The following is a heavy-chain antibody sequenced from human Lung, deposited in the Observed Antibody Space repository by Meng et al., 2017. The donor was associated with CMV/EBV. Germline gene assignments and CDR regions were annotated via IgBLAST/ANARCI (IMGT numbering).Heavy chain of an antibody. V-gene: IGHV3-23*01. CDR3: AKGENYFDSSGLDH. D-gene: IGHD3-22*01. J-gene: IGHJ4*02. CDR2: ISGGGDNT. Sequence: ESXKISXTGSGFTFRNCAMSWVRQAPGKGLEFVSSISGGGDNTYYTDSVKGRFIISRDNSKNTLYLQMDSLRAEDTALYYCAKGENYFDSSGLDHWGQGXQVTVSS. CDR1: GFTFRNCA.